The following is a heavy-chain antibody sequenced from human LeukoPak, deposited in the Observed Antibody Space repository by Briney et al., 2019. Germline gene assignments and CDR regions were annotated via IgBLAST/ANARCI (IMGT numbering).Heavy chain of an antibody. D-gene: IGHD6-19*01. CDR2: IYYSGST. V-gene: IGHV4-59*12. Sequence: PSETLSLTCTVSGGSISSYYWSWIRQPPGKGLEWIGYIYYSGSTNYNPSLKSRVTISVDTSKNQFSLKPSSVTAADTAVYYCARGQSVRSSSGWYTPSKYYYYYMDVWGKGTTVTVSS. CDR3: ARGQSVRSSSGWYTPSKYYYYYMDV. CDR1: GGSISSYY. J-gene: IGHJ6*03.